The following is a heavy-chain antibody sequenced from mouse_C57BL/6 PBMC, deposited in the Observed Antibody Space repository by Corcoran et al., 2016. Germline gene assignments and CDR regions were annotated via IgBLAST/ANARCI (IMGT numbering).Heavy chain of an antibody. CDR2: INPNNGGT. Sequence: EVQLQQSGPELVKPGASVKISCKASGYTFTDYYMNWVKQSHGKSLEWIGDINPNNGGTSYNQKFKGKATLTVDKSSSTAYMELRSLTSEDSAVYYCARCPPWDGNAMDYWGQGTSVTVSS. CDR3: ARCPPWDGNAMDY. D-gene: IGHD4-1*01. V-gene: IGHV1-26*01. CDR1: GYTFTDYY. J-gene: IGHJ4*01.